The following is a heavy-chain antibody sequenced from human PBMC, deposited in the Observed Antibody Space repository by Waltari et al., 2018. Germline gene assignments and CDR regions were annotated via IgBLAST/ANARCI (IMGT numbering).Heavy chain of an antibody. Sequence: QVQLVESGGGVVQPGRSLSLSCAASGFTLSSCGMPGVRQAPGKGLGGVAVICYDESNKYDADPVNGRFTITTDNSNNTLYLQMNSLRAEETAVYYCARDGGGYDYYGMDVWGQGTTVTVSS. CDR1: GFTLSSCG. D-gene: IGHD3-16*01. CDR3: ARDGGGYDYYGMDV. CDR2: ICYDESNK. J-gene: IGHJ6*02. V-gene: IGHV3-33*01.